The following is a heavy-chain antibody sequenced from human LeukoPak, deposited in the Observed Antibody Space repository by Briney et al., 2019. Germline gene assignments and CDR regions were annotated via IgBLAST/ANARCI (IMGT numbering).Heavy chain of an antibody. CDR2: ISTSSSYI. D-gene: IGHD6-19*01. Sequence: GGSLRLSCAASGFTFSSYSMNWVRQAPGKGLEWVSSISTSSSYIYYADSVKGRFTTSRDNAKNSLYLQMNSLRAEDTAVYYCGMSRGWHNSVSFDIWGQGTMVTVSS. CDR1: GFTFSSYS. J-gene: IGHJ3*02. CDR3: GMSRGWHNSVSFDI. V-gene: IGHV3-21*01.